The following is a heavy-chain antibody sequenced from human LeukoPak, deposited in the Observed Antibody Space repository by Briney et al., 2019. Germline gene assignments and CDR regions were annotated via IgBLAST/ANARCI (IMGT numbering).Heavy chain of an antibody. Sequence: SVKVSCKASGGTFSSYTISWVRQAPGQGLEWMGGIIPIFGTANYAQKFQGRVTIATDVSTTTAYMELGSLRSDDTAVYFYAREDGGLDYWGQGTLVTVSS. D-gene: IGHD4-23*01. CDR2: IIPIFGTA. J-gene: IGHJ4*02. V-gene: IGHV1-69*05. CDR1: GGTFSSYT. CDR3: AREDGGLDY.